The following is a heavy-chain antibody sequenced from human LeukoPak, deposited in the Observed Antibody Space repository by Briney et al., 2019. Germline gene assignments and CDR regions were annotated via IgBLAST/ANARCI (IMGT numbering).Heavy chain of an antibody. CDR1: GGSISGSY. CDR3: TRGSIAYYYMDV. V-gene: IGHV4-4*07. D-gene: IGHD3-22*01. J-gene: IGHJ6*03. Sequence: PSETLSLTCTVSGGSISGSYWSWIRQPAGKGLEWIGRIYTSGRTNNNPSLKSRVTMSVDTSKNQLSLKLSSVTAADTAVYYCTRGSIAYYYMDVWGKGTTVTISS. CDR2: IYTSGRT.